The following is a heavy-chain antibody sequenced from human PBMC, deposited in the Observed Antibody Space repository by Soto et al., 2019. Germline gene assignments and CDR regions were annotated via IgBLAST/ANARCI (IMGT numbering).Heavy chain of an antibody. D-gene: IGHD6-13*01. J-gene: IGHJ4*02. CDR1: GGSISSSSYY. V-gene: IGHV4-39*01. CDR3: ARIRIAAAGMGGFDY. Sequence: SETLSLTCTASGGSISSSSYYWGWIRQPPGKGLEGIGSIYYSGSTYYNPSLKSRVTISVDTSKNQFSLKLSSVTAADTAVYYCARIRIAAAGMGGFDYWGQGTLVTVSS. CDR2: IYYSGST.